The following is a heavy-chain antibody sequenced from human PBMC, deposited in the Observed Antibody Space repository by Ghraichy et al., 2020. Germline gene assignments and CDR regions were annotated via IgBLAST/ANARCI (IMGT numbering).Heavy chain of an antibody. CDR3: AKPPAQWLVLRPGYYFDY. CDR2: ISGSGGST. J-gene: IGHJ4*02. CDR1: GFTFSSYA. Sequence: GGSLRLSCAASGFTFSSYAMSWVRQAPGKGLEWVSAISGSGGSTYYADSVKGRFTISRDNSKNTLYLQMNSLRAEDTAVYYCAKPPAQWLVLRPGYYFDYWGQGTLVTVSS. D-gene: IGHD6-19*01. V-gene: IGHV3-23*01.